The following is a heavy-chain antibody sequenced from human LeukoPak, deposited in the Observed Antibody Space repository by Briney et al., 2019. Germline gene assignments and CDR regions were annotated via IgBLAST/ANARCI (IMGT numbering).Heavy chain of an antibody. CDR3: ARDLLSQPY. CDR2: IGGTADDT. Sequence: GGSLRLSCAASGFTFRSYAMSWVRQAPGKGLEWVSSIGGTADDTYYADSAKGRFTISRDESKNTLYLQMNSLRAEDTAVYYCARDLLSQPYWGQGTLVTVSS. J-gene: IGHJ4*02. V-gene: IGHV3-23*01. CDR1: GFTFRSYA. D-gene: IGHD1-14*01.